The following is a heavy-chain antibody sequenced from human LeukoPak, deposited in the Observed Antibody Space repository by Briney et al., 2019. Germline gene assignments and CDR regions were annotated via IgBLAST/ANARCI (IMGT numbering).Heavy chain of an antibody. Sequence: PSDTQTLPCTVPSRPISRYYGRWIRQPAGKGLEWIGRIYSNDSTNYNPSLKSRVTMSVDTPKNQFSLKLSSVTAADTAVYYCATEGLDYHSNNWFDPWGQGTLVTVSS. CDR2: IYSNDST. V-gene: IGHV4-4*07. CDR1: SRPISRYY. J-gene: IGHJ5*02. D-gene: IGHD4/OR15-4a*01. CDR3: ATEGLDYHSNNWFDP.